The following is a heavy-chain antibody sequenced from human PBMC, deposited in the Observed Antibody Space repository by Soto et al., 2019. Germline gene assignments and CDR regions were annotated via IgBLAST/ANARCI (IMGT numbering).Heavy chain of an antibody. Sequence: QVQLQESGPGLVKPSETLSLTCTVSGGPISNYYWTWIRQPPGKGLEWIGYIHYSERTNYNPSRKSRVTISVDTSKNQFSLKLSSVTAADPAVYYCARGAWYSYGSYYAYDMDVWGQGTTVTVSS. V-gene: IGHV4-59*08. J-gene: IGHJ6*02. CDR3: ARGAWYSYGSYYAYDMDV. D-gene: IGHD5-18*01. CDR1: GGPISNYY. CDR2: IHYSERT.